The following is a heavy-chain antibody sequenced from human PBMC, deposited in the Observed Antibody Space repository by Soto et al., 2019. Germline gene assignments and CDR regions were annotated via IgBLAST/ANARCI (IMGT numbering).Heavy chain of an antibody. J-gene: IGHJ4*02. CDR1: GFSLSTTGMC. CDR2: VDWADDK. D-gene: IGHD5-18*01. V-gene: IGHV2-70*01. CDR3: SRAVGGFTYGYPDY. Sequence: SGPTLVNPTQTLTLTCTFSGFSLSTTGMCVSWIRQPPGKALEWLALVDWADDKYYSTSLKTRLTISKDTSKNQVVLTMTNVEPVDTATYFCSRAVGGFTYGYPDYWGQGTLVTVSS.